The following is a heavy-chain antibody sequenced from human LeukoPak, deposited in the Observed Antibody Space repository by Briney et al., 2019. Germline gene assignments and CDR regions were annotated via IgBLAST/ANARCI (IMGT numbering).Heavy chain of an antibody. J-gene: IGHJ3*02. Sequence: PGGSLRLSCAASGFTFSSCAMGWVRQAPGMGLEWVSTISASGARTFYADSVKGRFTISRDNSKNTLYLQMDSLRVEDTAMYYCARDGYYDAFDIWGQGTMVTVSS. V-gene: IGHV3-23*01. CDR3: ARDGYYDAFDI. CDR1: GFTFSSCA. D-gene: IGHD5-24*01. CDR2: ISASGART.